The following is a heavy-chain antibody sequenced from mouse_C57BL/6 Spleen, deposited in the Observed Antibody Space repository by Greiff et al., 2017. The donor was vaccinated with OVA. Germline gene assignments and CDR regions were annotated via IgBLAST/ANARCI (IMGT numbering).Heavy chain of an antibody. CDR2: INPNNGGT. J-gene: IGHJ3*01. V-gene: IGHV1-26*01. CDR1: GYTFTDYY. CDR3: ARAGYYAWFAY. Sequence: EVQLQQSGPELVKPGASVKISCKASGYTFTDYYMNWVKQSHGQSLEWIGDINPNNGGTSYNQKFKGKATLTVDKSSSTAYMELRSLTSEDSAVYYCARAGYYAWFAYWGQGTLVTVSA. D-gene: IGHD1-1*01.